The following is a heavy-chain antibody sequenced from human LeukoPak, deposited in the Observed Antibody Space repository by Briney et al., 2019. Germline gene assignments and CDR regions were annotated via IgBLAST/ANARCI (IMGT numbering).Heavy chain of an antibody. CDR1: GFTFSSYW. CDR2: INSDGSST. J-gene: IGHJ4*02. V-gene: IGHV3-74*01. D-gene: IGHD5-18*01. CDR3: ARPQYSYGYGLNY. Sequence: VGSLRLSCAASGFTFSSYWMHWVRQAPGKGLVRVSRINSDGSSTSYADSVKGRFTISRDNAKNTLYLQMNSLRAEDTAVYYCARPQYSYGYGLNYWGQGTLVTVSS.